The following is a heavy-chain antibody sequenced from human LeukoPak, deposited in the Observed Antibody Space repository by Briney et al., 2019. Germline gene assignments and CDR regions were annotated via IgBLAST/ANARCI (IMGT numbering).Heavy chain of an antibody. CDR1: GFTFSSYA. D-gene: IGHD1-26*01. CDR2: ITRSSDYI. J-gene: IGHJ4*02. Sequence: PGGSLRLSCAASGFTFSSYAMSWVRQAPGKGLEFVSSITRSSDYIYYADSVKGRFTISRDNAKHSVYLQMSSLRAEDTAVYYCAKGSDFDYWGQGTPVTVSS. V-gene: IGHV3-21*01. CDR3: AKGSDFDY.